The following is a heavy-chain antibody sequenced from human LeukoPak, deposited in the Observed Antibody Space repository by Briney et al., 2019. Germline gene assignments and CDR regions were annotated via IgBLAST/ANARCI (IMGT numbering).Heavy chain of an antibody. CDR2: IYYSGST. D-gene: IGHD6-19*01. V-gene: IGHV4-59*01. J-gene: IGHJ4*02. CDR3: ARVSPYSSGWLFDY. Sequence: SETLSLTCTVSGGSISSYYWSWIRQPPGKGLEWTGYIYYSGSTNYNPSLKSRVTISVDTSKNQFSLKLSSVTAADTAVYYCARVSPYSSGWLFDYWGQGTLVTVSS. CDR1: GGSISSYY.